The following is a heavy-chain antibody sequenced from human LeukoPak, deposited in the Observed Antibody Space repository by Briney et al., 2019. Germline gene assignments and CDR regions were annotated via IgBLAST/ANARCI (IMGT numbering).Heavy chain of an antibody. Sequence: PSETLSLTCTVSGGSISSYYWSWIRQRPGKGLEWIGYIYYSGSTNYNPSLKSRVTISVDTSKNQFSLKLSSVTAADTAVYYCARGRTYYDSSGYGYWGQGTLVTVSS. D-gene: IGHD3-22*01. J-gene: IGHJ4*02. V-gene: IGHV4-59*01. CDR3: ARGRTYYDSSGYGY. CDR2: IYYSGST. CDR1: GGSISSYY.